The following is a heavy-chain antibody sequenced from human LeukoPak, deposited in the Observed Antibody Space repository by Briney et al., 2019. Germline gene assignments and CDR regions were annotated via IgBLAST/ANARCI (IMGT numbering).Heavy chain of an antibody. CDR3: VKVLVTYTVDV. V-gene: IGHV3-30*18. D-gene: IGHD2/OR15-2a*01. CDR1: GFTVSSSY. CDR2: ISSDGTNK. J-gene: IGHJ6*02. Sequence: GGSLRLSCAASGFTVSSSYMSWVRQAPGKGLEWVALISSDGTNKYYADSVKGRFTISRDNSKNTLYLQMNSLRGEDTAVYYCVKVLVTYTVDVWGQGTTVTVSS.